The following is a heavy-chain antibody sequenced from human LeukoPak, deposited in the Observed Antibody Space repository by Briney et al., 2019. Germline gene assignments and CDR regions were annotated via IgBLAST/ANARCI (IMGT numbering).Heavy chain of an antibody. CDR1: GGSISSYY. Sequence: ASETLSLTCTVSGGSISSYYWSWIRQPPGKGLEWIGYIYYSGSTNYNPSLKSRVTISVDTSKNQFSLRLSSVTAADTAVYYCARGVIYYDSSGYYLDAFDIWGQGTMVTVSS. D-gene: IGHD3-22*01. J-gene: IGHJ3*02. CDR2: IYYSGST. V-gene: IGHV4-59*01. CDR3: ARGVIYYDSSGYYLDAFDI.